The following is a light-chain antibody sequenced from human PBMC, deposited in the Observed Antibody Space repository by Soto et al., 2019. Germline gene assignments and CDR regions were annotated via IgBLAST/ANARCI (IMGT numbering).Light chain of an antibody. V-gene: IGKV1-9*01. Sequence: DIQLTQSPSFLSASVGDRVTITCRASQGISSYLAWYQQKPGKAPKLLIYAASTLQSGVPSRFSGSGSGTEFTLTISSLQPEDFATYYCQHLNSYPPACGQGTKLEIK. CDR2: AAS. CDR1: QGISSY. CDR3: QHLNSYPPA. J-gene: IGKJ2*01.